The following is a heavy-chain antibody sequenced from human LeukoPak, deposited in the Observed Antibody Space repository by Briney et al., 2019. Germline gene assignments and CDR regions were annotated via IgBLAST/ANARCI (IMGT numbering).Heavy chain of an antibody. J-gene: IGHJ4*02. D-gene: IGHD3-9*01. CDR1: GYSFTSYW. V-gene: IGHV5-10-1*01. Sequence: GESLRISCKGSGYSFTSYWISWVRQMPGKGLEWMGRIDPSDSYTNYSPSFQGHVTISADKSISTAYLQCSSLKASDTAMYYCARRSYYDILTGYYSAWDFDYWGQGTLVTVSS. CDR3: ARRSYYDILTGYYSAWDFDY. CDR2: IDPSDSYT.